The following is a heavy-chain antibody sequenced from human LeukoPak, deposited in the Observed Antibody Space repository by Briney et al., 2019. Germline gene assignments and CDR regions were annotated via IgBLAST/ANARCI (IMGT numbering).Heavy chain of an antibody. D-gene: IGHD4-17*01. CDR3: ARGPTTVTSPHFDY. CDR1: GFTFSVYY. V-gene: IGHV3-11*01. Sequence: GGSLRLSCAASGFTFSVYYMSWIRQAPGKGLEWFSYVSTSGTTIYYADSVKGRFTISRDNAKNSRYLQMNSPRAEDTAVYYCARGPTTVTSPHFDYWGQGTLVTVSS. CDR2: VSTSGTTI. J-gene: IGHJ4*02.